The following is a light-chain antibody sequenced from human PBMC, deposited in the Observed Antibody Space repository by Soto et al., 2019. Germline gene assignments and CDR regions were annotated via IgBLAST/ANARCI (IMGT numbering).Light chain of an antibody. CDR1: SSDVGDNKY. CDR2: EVS. CDR3: SSYTSSTTLV. J-gene: IGLJ2*01. V-gene: IGLV2-14*01. Sequence: QSVLTQPASVSGSPGQSITISCTGTSSDVGDNKYVSWYQQHPGKAPKLMIYEVSHRPSGVSNRFSGSKSGNTASLTISGPQAEDEADYYCSSYTSSTTLVFGGGTKLTVL.